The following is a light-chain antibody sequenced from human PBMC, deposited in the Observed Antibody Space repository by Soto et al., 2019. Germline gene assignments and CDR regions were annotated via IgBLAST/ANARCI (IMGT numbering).Light chain of an antibody. CDR2: GAS. J-gene: IGKJ4*01. CDR3: QQYDSSPLT. V-gene: IGKV3-20*01. CDR1: QSVSSSF. Sequence: EIVLTQSPGTLSLSPGERATLSCRASQSVSSSFLAWYQQKPGQAPRLLIYGASSRATGIPDRFSGSGSGTDFTFTISRLEPEDVAVYYCQQYDSSPLTFGGGTKVDIK.